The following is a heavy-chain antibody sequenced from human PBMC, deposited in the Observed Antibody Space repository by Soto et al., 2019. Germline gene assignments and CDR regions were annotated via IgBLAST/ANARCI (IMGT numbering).Heavy chain of an antibody. CDR2: IYYSGST. CDR3: ASAGCYVSSSYNGAFDI. J-gene: IGHJ3*02. CDR1: GGSISSYY. V-gene: IGHV4-59*01. D-gene: IGHD3-22*01. Sequence: SETLSLTCTVSGGSISSYYWSWIRQPPGKGLEWIGYIYYSGSTNYNPSLKSRVTISVDTSKNQFSLKLSSVTAADTAVYSCASAGCYVSSSYNGAFDIWGQETLVTVSS.